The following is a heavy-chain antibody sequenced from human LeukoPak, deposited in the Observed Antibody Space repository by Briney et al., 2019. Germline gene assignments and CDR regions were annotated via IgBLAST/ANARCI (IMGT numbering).Heavy chain of an antibody. D-gene: IGHD3-3*01. Sequence: GASVKVSCKASGYTFTSYDINWVRQATGQGLEWMGWMNPNSGNTGYAQKFQGRVTMTRNTSISTAYMELSSLRSEDTAVYYCARVRGDYDFWSGSNWFDPLGQGTLVTVSS. CDR3: ARVRGDYDFWSGSNWFDP. CDR1: GYTFTSYD. V-gene: IGHV1-8*01. CDR2: MNPNSGNT. J-gene: IGHJ5*02.